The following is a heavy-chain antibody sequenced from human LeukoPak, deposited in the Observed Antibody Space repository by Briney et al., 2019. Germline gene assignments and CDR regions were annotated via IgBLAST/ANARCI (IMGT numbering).Heavy chain of an antibody. CDR3: ARRALDNWYFDV. Sequence: NPSEILSLTCTVSGDSISSYFWSWMRQPPGKGLEWIAYINYSGSTNSNPSLKSRVTISVDTSKDEFSLRLGSVTAADTAVYYCARRALDNWYFDVWGRGTLVTVYS. J-gene: IGHJ2*01. D-gene: IGHD4/OR15-4a*01. V-gene: IGHV4-59*08. CDR2: INYSGST. CDR1: GDSISSYF.